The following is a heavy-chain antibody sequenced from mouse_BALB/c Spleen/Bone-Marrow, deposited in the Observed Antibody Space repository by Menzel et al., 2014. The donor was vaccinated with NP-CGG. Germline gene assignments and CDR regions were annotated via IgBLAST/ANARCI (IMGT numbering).Heavy chain of an antibody. J-gene: IGHJ3*01. CDR1: DYAFSSSW. CDR3: ARTYGSSYFVY. D-gene: IGHD1-1*01. Sequence: QVQLKQSGPEMVKPGASVKISCRASDYAFSSSWMNWVKQRPGQGLEWIGRIYPGDGDTNYNGKFKGKATLTADKSSSTAYMQLSSLTSVDSAVYICARTYGSSYFVYWGQGTLVTVSA. CDR2: IYPGDGDT. V-gene: IGHV1-82*01.